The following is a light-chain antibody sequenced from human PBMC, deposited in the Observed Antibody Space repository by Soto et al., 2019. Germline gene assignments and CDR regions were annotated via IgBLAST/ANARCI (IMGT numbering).Light chain of an antibody. CDR1: QSVSDF. V-gene: IGKV3-11*01. CDR3: QQRSNWPIFT. CDR2: DAA. J-gene: IGKJ3*01. Sequence: EIVLTQSPGTLSLFPGERATLSCRASQSVSDFLAWYQQKPGQAPRLLIYDAAKRAPGIPARFSGSGSGTDFTITIISLEHEDSAVYYCQQRSNWPIFTIGPGTKV.